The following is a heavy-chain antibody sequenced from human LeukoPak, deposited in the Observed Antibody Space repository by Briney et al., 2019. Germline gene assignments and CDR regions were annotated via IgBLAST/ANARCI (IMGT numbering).Heavy chain of an antibody. CDR1: GFTFSSYA. CDR2: ISGSGGST. V-gene: IGHV3-23*01. D-gene: IGHD3-16*01. Sequence: GGSLRLSCAASGFTFSSYAMSWVRQAPGKGLEWVSAISGSGGSTYYADSVKGRFTISRDNSKNTLYLQMNSLRAEDTAVYYCARDYDYVWGSYLQFGRFDYWGQGTLVTVSS. J-gene: IGHJ4*02. CDR3: ARDYDYVWGSYLQFGRFDY.